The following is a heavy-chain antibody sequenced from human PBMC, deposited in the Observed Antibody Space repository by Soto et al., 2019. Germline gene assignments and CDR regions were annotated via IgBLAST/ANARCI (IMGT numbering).Heavy chain of an antibody. CDR2: ISSSSSTI. V-gene: IGHV3-48*01. CDR1: GFTFSSYS. D-gene: IGHD6-13*01. CDR3: ARGTPIAAAGTTLVY. J-gene: IGHJ4*02. Sequence: GGSLRLSCAASGFTFSSYSMNWVRQAPGKGLEWVSYISSSSSTIYYADSVKGRFTISRDNAKNSLYLQMNSLRAEDTAVYYCARGTPIAAAGTTLVYWGQGTLVTVSS.